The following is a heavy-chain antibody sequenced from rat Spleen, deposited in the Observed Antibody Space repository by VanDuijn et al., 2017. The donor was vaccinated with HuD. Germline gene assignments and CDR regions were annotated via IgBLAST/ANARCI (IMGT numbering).Heavy chain of an antibody. CDR3: VRQDTSGYANWFGF. Sequence: EVQLVESDGGLVQPGRSLELSCAASGFIFRNYDMAWVRQAPTKGLEWVASISPSGGGTYYRDSVKGRFTVSRDNAKSTVHLQMDSLRSEDTATYYCVRQDTSGYANWFGFWGQGTLVTVSS. D-gene: IGHD4-3*01. V-gene: IGHV5S23*01. J-gene: IGHJ3*01. CDR1: GFIFRNYD. CDR2: ISPSGGGT.